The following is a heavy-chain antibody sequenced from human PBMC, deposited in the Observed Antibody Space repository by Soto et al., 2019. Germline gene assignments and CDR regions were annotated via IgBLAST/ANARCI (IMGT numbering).Heavy chain of an antibody. J-gene: IGHJ3*01. Sequence: EKQLVESGGALAQPGGSLRLSCVGSGFTFSIYALTWVRQAPGKGLEWVTLITNNGDTTFFGDSVKGRFSISRDNTKNTLYLHLDYLRAEDSAVYYCAMSAGYGGACDVMGQWTMVAVSS. D-gene: IGHD5-12*01. CDR1: GFTFSIYA. V-gene: IGHV3-23*04. CDR3: AMSAGYGGACDV. CDR2: ITNNGDTT.